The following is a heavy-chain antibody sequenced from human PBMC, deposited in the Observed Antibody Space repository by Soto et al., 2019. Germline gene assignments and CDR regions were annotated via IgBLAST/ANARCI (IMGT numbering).Heavy chain of an antibody. CDR2: IYHSGST. CDR1: GGSISSSNW. Sequence: QVQLQESGPGLVKPSGTLSLTCAVSGGSISSSNWWHWVRQPPGKGLEWIGEIYHSGSTNYNPSRKGRLTIAVDKSKKQFSLKLTSVTAADTAVYYCARLAPDSSGWYGFDQWGQGTLVTVSS. CDR3: ARLAPDSSGWYGFDQ. V-gene: IGHV4-4*02. J-gene: IGHJ4*02. D-gene: IGHD6-19*01.